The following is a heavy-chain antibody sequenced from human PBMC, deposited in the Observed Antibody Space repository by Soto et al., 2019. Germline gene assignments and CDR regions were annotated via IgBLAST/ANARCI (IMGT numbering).Heavy chain of an antibody. J-gene: IGHJ4*02. CDR3: ASRLGYSYVLGY. CDR2: IHYSGST. D-gene: IGHD5-18*01. CDR1: GGSISSGDYY. V-gene: IGHV4-30-4*01. Sequence: QVQLQESGPGLVKPSQTLSLTCTVSGGSISSGDYYWSWIRQPPGKGLEWIGYIHYSGSTYYNPSLKSRVTISLDTSKTQFSLKLSSMTAADTAVYYCASRLGYSYVLGYWGQGTLVTVSS.